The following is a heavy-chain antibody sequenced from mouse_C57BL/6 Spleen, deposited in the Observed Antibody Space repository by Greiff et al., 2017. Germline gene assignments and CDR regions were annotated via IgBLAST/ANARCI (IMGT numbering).Heavy chain of an antibody. CDR2: IYPSDSET. Sequence: VQLQQPGAELVRPGSSVKLSCKASGYTFTSYWMDWVQQRPGQGLEWIGNIYPSDSETHYNQKFKDKATLTVDKSSSTAYMQLSSLTSEDSAVYYCARSDDWYFDVWGTGTTVTVSS. CDR3: ARSDDWYFDV. CDR1: GYTFTSYW. V-gene: IGHV1-61*01. J-gene: IGHJ1*03.